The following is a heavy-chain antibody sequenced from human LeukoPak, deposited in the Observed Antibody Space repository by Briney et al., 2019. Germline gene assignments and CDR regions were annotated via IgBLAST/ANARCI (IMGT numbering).Heavy chain of an antibody. CDR3: ALGGGLRGWFDP. J-gene: IGHJ5*02. CDR2: FDPEDGET. D-gene: IGHD2-15*01. CDR1: GYTLTELS. V-gene: IGHV1-24*01. Sequence: ASVKVSCKVSGYTLTELSMHWVRQAPGKGLEWMGGFDPEDGETIYAQKFQGRVTMTEDTSTDTAYMEVGSLRSEDTAVYYRALGGGLRGWFDPWGQGTLVTVSS.